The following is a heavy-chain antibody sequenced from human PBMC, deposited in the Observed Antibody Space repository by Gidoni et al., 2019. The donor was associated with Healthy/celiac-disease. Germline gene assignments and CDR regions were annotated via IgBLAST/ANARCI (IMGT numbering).Heavy chain of an antibody. CDR2: ISGSSGST. D-gene: IGHD3-22*01. CDR3: AKVGYYYDSSGDYRSLSYFDY. CDR1: GFTFSSYA. Sequence: EVQLLESGGGLVQPGGSLRLSCAASGFTFSSYAMSWVRQAPGKGLEGVSCISGSSGSTDYADSVKGRFTIARDNSKNTLYLKMNSLRAEDTAVYYCAKVGYYYDSSGDYRSLSYFDYWGQGTLVTVSS. J-gene: IGHJ4*02. V-gene: IGHV3-23*01.